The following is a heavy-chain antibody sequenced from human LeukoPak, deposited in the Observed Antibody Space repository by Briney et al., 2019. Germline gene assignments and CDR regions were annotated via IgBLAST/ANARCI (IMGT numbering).Heavy chain of an antibody. D-gene: IGHD3-22*01. V-gene: IGHV1-69*06. Sequence: ASVKVSCKASGGTFSSYAISWVRQAPGQGLEWMGGIIPIFGTANYAQKFQGRVTITADKSTSTAYMELSSLRSEDTAVYYCARSYYYDSSGYGPSYYYYYYMDVWGKGTTVTVSS. CDR1: GGTFSSYA. J-gene: IGHJ6*03. CDR3: ARSYYYDSSGYGPSYYYYYYMDV. CDR2: IIPIFGTA.